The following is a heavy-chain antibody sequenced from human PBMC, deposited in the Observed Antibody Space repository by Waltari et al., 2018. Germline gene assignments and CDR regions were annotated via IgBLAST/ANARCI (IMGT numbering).Heavy chain of an antibody. CDR2: ISPVLGIA. J-gene: IGHJ4*02. CDR1: GGTFSSYT. D-gene: IGHD3-22*01. Sequence: VQLVQSGAEVKQPGSSVKVSCKASGGTFSSYTTSWVRQAPGQGLEWLGKISPVLGIANDARKFEGRGTMTADKCTGTGDVELGGRRSEDTAGYYCARDDRDDRHFDYWGQGTLVTVSS. V-gene: IGHV1-69*08. CDR3: ARDDRDDRHFDY.